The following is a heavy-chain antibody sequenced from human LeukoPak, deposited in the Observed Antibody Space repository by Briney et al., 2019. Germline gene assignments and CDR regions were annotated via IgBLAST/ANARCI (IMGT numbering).Heavy chain of an antibody. V-gene: IGHV4-4*07. CDR1: GDSISTYY. CDR2: IYISGTP. CDR3: AREKMTTITTIDY. Sequence: PSETLSLTCSVSGDSISTYYWTWIRQPAGKGLDWIGRIYISGTPNYNPSLRGRVTMSIDTSMNQFSLKLTSVTAADTAVYYCAREKMTTITTIDYWGQGTLVTVSS. J-gene: IGHJ4*02. D-gene: IGHD4-11*01.